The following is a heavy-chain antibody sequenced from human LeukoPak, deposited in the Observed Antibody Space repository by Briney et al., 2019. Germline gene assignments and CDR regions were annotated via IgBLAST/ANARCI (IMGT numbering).Heavy chain of an antibody. CDR1: GFTFISYW. CDR2: INSDGSTT. Sequence: GGSLRLSCAASGFTFISYWMHWVRQAPQEGLVWVSRINSDGSTTNYADSVKGRFTVSRDNAKNTLYLQMNSLRAEDTAVYYCARDPRGGTLDYWGQGTLVTVFS. J-gene: IGHJ4*02. D-gene: IGHD3-10*01. V-gene: IGHV3-74*01. CDR3: ARDPRGGTLDY.